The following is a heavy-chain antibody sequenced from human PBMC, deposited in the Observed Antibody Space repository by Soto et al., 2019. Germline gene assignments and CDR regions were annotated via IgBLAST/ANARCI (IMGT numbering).Heavy chain of an antibody. V-gene: IGHV1-69*19. D-gene: IGHD3-10*01. CDR1: GGTFNTYA. Sequence: QVQLVQSGAEMKKPGSSVKVSCQASGGTFNTYAMNWVRQAPGQGPEWMGDISPMFGAANYAPKFQGRATITADDATGTAYMQLSSLTSEDTALYFCAREVQVHTPAFVYWGQGTLGTVSS. CDR2: ISPMFGAA. J-gene: IGHJ4*02. CDR3: AREVQVHTPAFVY.